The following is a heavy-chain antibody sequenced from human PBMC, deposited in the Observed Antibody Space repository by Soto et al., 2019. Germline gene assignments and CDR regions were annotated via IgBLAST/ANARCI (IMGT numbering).Heavy chain of an antibody. D-gene: IGHD1-26*01. J-gene: IGHJ4*02. V-gene: IGHV5-51*01. Sequence: GESLKISCKGSGYSFASHWVAWVRQMPEKGLDWIGTIYPGDSDTKYSSAFRGHVTISAXXXVXXXYXQXXXPXATDSAICYCARYSGSYWHYLDFWGQGTLVTVSS. CDR1: GYSFASHW. CDR3: ARYSGSYWHYLDF. CDR2: IYPGDSDT.